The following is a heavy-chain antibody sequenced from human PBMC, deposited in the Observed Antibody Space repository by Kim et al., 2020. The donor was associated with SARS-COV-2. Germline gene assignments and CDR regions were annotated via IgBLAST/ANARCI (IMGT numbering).Heavy chain of an antibody. CDR3: AKGIGTVIG. CDR2: ISYDGSNK. Sequence: GGSLRLSCAASGFTFSSYGMHWVRQAPGKGLEWVAVISYDGSNKYYADSVKGRFTISRDNSKNTLYLQMNSLRAEDTAVYYCAKGIGTVIGWGQGTLVTVSS. V-gene: IGHV3-30*18. J-gene: IGHJ4*02. CDR1: GFTFSSYG. D-gene: IGHD2-21*01.